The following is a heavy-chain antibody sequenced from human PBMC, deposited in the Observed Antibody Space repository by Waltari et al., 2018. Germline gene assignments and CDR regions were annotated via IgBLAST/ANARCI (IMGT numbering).Heavy chain of an antibody. D-gene: IGHD6-25*01. CDR3: ARYRYGTANDY. CDR2: IYYSGST. J-gene: IGHJ4*02. Sequence: QVQLQESGPGLVKPSETLSLTCTVSGGSISSYYWSWIRQPPGKGLEWLGYIYYSGSTNYNPSLKSRVTISVDTSKNQFSLKLSSVTAADTAVYYCARYRYGTANDYWGQGTLVTVSS. V-gene: IGHV4-59*01. CDR1: GGSISSYY.